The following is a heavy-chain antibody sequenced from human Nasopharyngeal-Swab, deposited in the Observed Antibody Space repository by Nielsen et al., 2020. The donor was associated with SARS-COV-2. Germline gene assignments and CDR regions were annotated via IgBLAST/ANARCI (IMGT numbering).Heavy chain of an antibody. CDR2: IVVGSGNT. CDR1: GFTFTSSA. V-gene: IGHV1-58*01. D-gene: IGHD1-7*01. CDR3: ARDRTTGTTGSMDV. J-gene: IGHJ6*02. Sequence: SVKVSCKASGFTFTSSAVQWVRQARGQRLEWIGWIVVGSGNTNYAQKFQGRVTMTRDTSTSTVYMELSSLRSEDTAVYYCARDRTTGTTGSMDVWGQGTTVTVSS.